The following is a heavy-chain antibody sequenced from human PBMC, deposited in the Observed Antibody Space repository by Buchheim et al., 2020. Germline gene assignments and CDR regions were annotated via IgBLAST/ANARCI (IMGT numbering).Heavy chain of an antibody. CDR3: ARQNYDFWSGPQHFDY. Sequence: QLQLQESGPGLVKPSETLSLTCTVSGGSISSSSYYWGWIRQPPGKGLEWIGSIYYSGSTYYNPSLKSRVTISVDTSKNQFSLKLSSVTAADTAVYYCARQNYDFWSGPQHFDYWGQGTL. D-gene: IGHD3-3*01. CDR2: IYYSGST. J-gene: IGHJ4*02. CDR1: GGSISSSSYY. V-gene: IGHV4-39*01.